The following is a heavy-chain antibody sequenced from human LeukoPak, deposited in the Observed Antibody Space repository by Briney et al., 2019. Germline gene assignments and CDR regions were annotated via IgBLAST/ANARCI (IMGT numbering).Heavy chain of an antibody. V-gene: IGHV1-46*01. D-gene: IGHD2-15*01. J-gene: IGHJ3*01. CDR2: INPSGGST. CDR3: ARAGYCGDGGCRGGSAFDV. Sequence: ASVKVSCKASGYTFTSYYMHWVRQAPGQGLEWMGIINPSGGSTSYAQKFQGRVTMTRDMSTSTDYMELSSLRYDDTAVYYCARAGYCGDGGCRGGSAFDVWGQGTMVTVSS. CDR1: GYTFTSYY.